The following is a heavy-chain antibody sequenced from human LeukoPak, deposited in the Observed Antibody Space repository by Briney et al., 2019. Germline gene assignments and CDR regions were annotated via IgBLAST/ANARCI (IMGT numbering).Heavy chain of an antibody. J-gene: IGHJ4*02. CDR1: GFTFTTFG. CDR3: TKINNDDDY. CDR2: ISPDGNIE. V-gene: IGHV3-30*18. D-gene: IGHD1/OR15-1a*01. Sequence: GGSLRLSCAASGFTFTTFGIHWVRQAPGKGLEWVAAISPDGNIEYYTDSVKGRFTISRDNSKNMIYLQMNSLRGEDSAVYYCTKINNDDDYWGQGTLVTVSS.